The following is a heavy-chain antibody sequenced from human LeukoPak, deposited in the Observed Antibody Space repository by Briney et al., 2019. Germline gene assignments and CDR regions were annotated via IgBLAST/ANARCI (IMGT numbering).Heavy chain of an antibody. CDR3: ARGGYDSGSYYKGPLYYFDY. Sequence: PGGSLRLSCAASGFTFSSYWMHWVRQAPGKGLVWVSVIYSGGATYYTDSVKGRFTISRDNSKNTLYLQMNSLRAEDTAVYYCARGGYDSGSYYKGPLYYFDYWGQGTLVTVSS. J-gene: IGHJ4*02. CDR2: IYSGGAT. D-gene: IGHD3-10*01. CDR1: GFTFSSYW. V-gene: IGHV3-53*01.